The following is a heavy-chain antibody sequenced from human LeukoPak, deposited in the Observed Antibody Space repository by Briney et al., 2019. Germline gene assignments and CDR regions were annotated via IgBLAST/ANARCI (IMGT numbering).Heavy chain of an antibody. CDR1: GGSISSSSYY. V-gene: IGHV4-39*07. D-gene: IGHD4-17*01. CDR2: IYYSGST. Sequence: ASETLSLTCTVSGGSISSSSYYWGWIRQPPGKGLEWIGSIYYSGSTYYNPSLKSRVTISVDTSKNQFSLKLSSVTAADTAVYYCAREPTVSWFDPWGQGTLVTVSS. CDR3: AREPTVSWFDP. J-gene: IGHJ5*02.